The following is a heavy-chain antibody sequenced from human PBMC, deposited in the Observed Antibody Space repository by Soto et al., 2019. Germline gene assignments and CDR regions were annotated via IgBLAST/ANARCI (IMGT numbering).Heavy chain of an antibody. Sequence: SETLSLTCTVSGGSISSYYWSWIRQPPGKGLEWIGYIYYSGSTNYNPSLKSRVTISVDTSKNQFSLKLSSVTAADTAVYYCARARDGYNSGFDYWGQGTLVTV. CDR1: GGSISSYY. J-gene: IGHJ4*02. V-gene: IGHV4-59*01. D-gene: IGHD5-12*01. CDR2: IYYSGST. CDR3: ARARDGYNSGFDY.